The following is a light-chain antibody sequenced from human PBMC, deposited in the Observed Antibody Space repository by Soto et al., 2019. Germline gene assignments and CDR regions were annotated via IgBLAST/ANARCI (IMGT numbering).Light chain of an antibody. CDR1: SSNIGAGYD. Sequence: QSVLTQPPSVSGAPGQRVTISCTGSSSNIGAGYDVHWYQQLPGTAPKLLIYGNSNRPSGVPDRFSGSKSGTSASLAITGLQAEDEADYYCQSYDSSLSGFSWVFVGGTKLTVL. V-gene: IGLV1-40*01. CDR2: GNS. CDR3: QSYDSSLSGFSWV. J-gene: IGLJ3*02.